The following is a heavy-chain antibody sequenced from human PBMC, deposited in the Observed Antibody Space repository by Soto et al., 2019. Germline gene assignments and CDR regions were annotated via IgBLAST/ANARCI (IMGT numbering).Heavy chain of an antibody. Sequence: SGFTVSSNYMSWVRQAPGKGLEWVSSISSSSSYIYYADSVKGRFTISRDNAKNSLYLQMNSLRAEDTAVYYCARFAGLLGHGDYNQFDYWGQGTLVTVSS. CDR1: GFTVSSNY. V-gene: IGHV3-21*01. D-gene: IGHD4-17*01. CDR2: ISSSSSYI. J-gene: IGHJ4*02. CDR3: ARFAGLLGHGDYNQFDY.